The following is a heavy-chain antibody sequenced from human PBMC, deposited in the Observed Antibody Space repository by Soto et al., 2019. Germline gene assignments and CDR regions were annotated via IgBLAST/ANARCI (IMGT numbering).Heavy chain of an antibody. J-gene: IGHJ4*02. CDR2: ISGSGNST. CDR1: GFTFSNYA. D-gene: IGHD5-12*01. V-gene: IGHV3-23*01. CDR3: AKDRLRVGYNVY. Sequence: GALRLSCAASGFTFSNYAMNWVRQAPGKGLEWVSFISGSGNSTYDADSVKGRFTVSRDNSRNTVYLQMNSLRAEDTAVYYCAKDRLRVGYNVYGGRGALVTVSS.